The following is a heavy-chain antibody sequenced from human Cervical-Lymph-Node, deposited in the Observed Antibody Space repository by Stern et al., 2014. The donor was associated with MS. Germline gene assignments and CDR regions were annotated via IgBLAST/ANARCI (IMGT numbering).Heavy chain of an antibody. CDR1: GFTFSTYA. J-gene: IGHJ6*02. CDR2: ISDSGVYT. V-gene: IGHV3-23*04. D-gene: IGHD2-2*01. Sequence: EVKLVESGGGLVQPGGSLRLSWAASGFTFSTYAFSWVRQAPGKGLEWVSSISDSGVYTYYADSVKGRFTISRDNSKSMLYLEMQSLRAEDTAVYHCAKDLGRGVVVVPLYGLDVWGQGTTVTVSS. CDR3: AKDLGRGVVVVPLYGLDV.